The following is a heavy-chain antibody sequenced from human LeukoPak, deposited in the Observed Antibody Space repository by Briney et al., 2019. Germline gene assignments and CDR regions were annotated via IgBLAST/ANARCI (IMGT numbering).Heavy chain of an antibody. CDR1: GFTVSTNY. V-gene: IGHV3-23*01. J-gene: IGHJ6*02. Sequence: PGGSLRLSCAASGFTVSTNYMSWVRQAPGKGLEWVSGISGSGGSTYYADSVKGRFTISRDNSKNTLSLQMNSLRAEDTAVYYCAKAIVVAAPIAVDVWGQGTTVTVSS. CDR3: AKAIVVAAPIAVDV. D-gene: IGHD6-13*01. CDR2: ISGSGGST.